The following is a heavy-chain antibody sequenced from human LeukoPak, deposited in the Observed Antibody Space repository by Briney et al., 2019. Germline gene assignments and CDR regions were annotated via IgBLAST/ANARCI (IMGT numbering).Heavy chain of an antibody. Sequence: PGGSLRLSCAASGFTFSSYAMHWVRQAPGKGLEYVSAISSNGGSTYYANSVKGRFTISRDNSKNTLYLQMGSLRAEDMAVYYCARDGQQLVPYYYMDVWGKGTTVTISS. D-gene: IGHD6-13*01. V-gene: IGHV3-64*01. CDR1: GFTFSSYA. CDR3: ARDGQQLVPYYYMDV. J-gene: IGHJ6*03. CDR2: ISSNGGST.